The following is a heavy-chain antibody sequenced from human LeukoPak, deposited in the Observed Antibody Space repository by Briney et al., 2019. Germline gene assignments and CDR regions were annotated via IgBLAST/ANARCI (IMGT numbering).Heavy chain of an antibody. V-gene: IGHV4-34*01. D-gene: IGHD2-2*01. Sequence: SETLSLTCAVYGGSFSGYYWSWIRQPPGKGLEWIGEINHSGSTNYNPSLKSRVTISVDTSKNQFSLKLSSVTAADTAVYYCARDRYQLPILDYWGQGTPVTVSS. J-gene: IGHJ4*02. CDR2: INHSGST. CDR1: GGSFSGYY. CDR3: ARDRYQLPILDY.